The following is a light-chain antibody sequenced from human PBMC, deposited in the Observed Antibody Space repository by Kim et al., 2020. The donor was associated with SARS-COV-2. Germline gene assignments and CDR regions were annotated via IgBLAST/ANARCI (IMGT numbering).Light chain of an antibody. CDR3: QQTYSVPNT. CDR1: RSISTS. Sequence: DIQMTQSPSSLSASVGDRVTITCRASRSISTSLHWYQHIPGKAPKFLIYAVSSLQSGVPSRFSGSGSGTDFTLTINSLQPEDFATYYCQQTYSVPNTFGQGTELEI. V-gene: IGKV1-39*01. J-gene: IGKJ2*01. CDR2: AVS.